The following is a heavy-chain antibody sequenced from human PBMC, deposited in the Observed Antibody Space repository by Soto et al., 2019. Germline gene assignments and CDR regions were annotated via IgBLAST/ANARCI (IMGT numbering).Heavy chain of an antibody. CDR3: ARDSGYSYGPHGNWFDP. J-gene: IGHJ5*02. Sequence: GGSLRLSCAASGFTFRSFTMNWVRQAPGKGLEWVSTISSNSAYIYYTDALRGRFTISRDNAKNSLYLQMNSLRAEDTAVYYCARDSGYSYGPHGNWFDPWGQGTLVTVSS. CDR1: GFTFRSFT. D-gene: IGHD5-18*01. CDR2: ISSNSAYI. V-gene: IGHV3-21*01.